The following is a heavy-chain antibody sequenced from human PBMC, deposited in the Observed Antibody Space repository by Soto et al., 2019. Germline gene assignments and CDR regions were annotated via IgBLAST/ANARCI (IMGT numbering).Heavy chain of an antibody. J-gene: IGHJ6*01. D-gene: IGHD5-18*01. CDR1: GFTFSSYA. Sequence: PGGSLRLSCAASGFTFSSYAMSWVRQAPGKGLEWVSAISGSGGSTYYADSVKGRFTISRDNSKNTLYLQLNSLRAEDTAVYYCAKEGAWQDTPMVFYYYYGMDVWGHRTKV. V-gene: IGHV3-23*01. CDR3: AKEGAWQDTPMVFYYYYGMDV. CDR2: ISGSGGST.